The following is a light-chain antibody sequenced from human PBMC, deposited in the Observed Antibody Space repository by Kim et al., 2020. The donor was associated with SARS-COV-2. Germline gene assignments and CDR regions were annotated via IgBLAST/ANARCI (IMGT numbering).Light chain of an antibody. J-gene: IGLJ2*01. CDR3: SSYTSNSALVV. Sequence: ITFSCTATNKDIGTYNYASCYQQHPGKAPKLLIYDVTSRPSGISTRFSGSKSGNTASLTISGLQAEDEADYYCSSYTSNSALVVFGGGTQLTVL. CDR1: NKDIGTYNY. CDR2: DVT. V-gene: IGLV2-14*03.